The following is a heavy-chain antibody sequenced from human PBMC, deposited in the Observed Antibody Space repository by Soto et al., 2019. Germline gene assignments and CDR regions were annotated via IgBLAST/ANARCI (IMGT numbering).Heavy chain of an antibody. D-gene: IGHD2-15*01. CDR2: IYYSGST. CDR3: ARRGVEGYFDY. Sequence: SETLSLTCTVSGGSISSSSYYWGWIRQPPGKGLEWIGSIYYSGSTYYNPSLKSRVTISVDTSKNQFSLKLSSVTAADTAVYYCARRGVEGYFDYWGQGTLVTVSS. V-gene: IGHV4-39*01. J-gene: IGHJ4*02. CDR1: GGSISSSSYY.